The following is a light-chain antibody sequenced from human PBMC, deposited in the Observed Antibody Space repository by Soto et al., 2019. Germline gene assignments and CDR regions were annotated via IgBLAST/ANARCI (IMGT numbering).Light chain of an antibody. CDR3: SLYTSSSTSVV. J-gene: IGLJ2*01. CDR2: EVS. Sequence: QSVLTQPPSVSGSPGQSVTISCTGTSSDVGSYNRVSWYQQPPGTAPKLMIYEVSNRPSGVPDRFSGSKSGNTASLTISGLQAEDEADYYCSLYTSSSTSVVFGGGTKLTVL. CDR1: SSDVGSYNR. V-gene: IGLV2-18*01.